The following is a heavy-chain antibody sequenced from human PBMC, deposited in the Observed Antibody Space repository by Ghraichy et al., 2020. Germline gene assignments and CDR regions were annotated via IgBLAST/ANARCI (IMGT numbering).Heavy chain of an antibody. CDR2: ISYDGSNK. CDR1: GFTFSSYG. Sequence: GGSLRLSCAASGFTFSSYGMHWVRQAPGKGLEWVAVISYDGSNKYYADSVKGRFTISRDNSKNTLYLQMNSLRAEDTAVYYCAKDLAPRTASRHYYYGMDVWGQGTAVTDSS. D-gene: IGHD2-21*02. V-gene: IGHV3-30*18. J-gene: IGHJ6*02. CDR3: AKDLAPRTASRHYYYGMDV.